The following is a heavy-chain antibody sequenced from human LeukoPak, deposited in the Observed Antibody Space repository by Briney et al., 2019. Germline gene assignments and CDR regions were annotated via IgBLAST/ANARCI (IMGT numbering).Heavy chain of an antibody. V-gene: IGHV1-69*04. D-gene: IGHD1-26*01. J-gene: IGHJ6*02. CDR3: ARGRSVGATYYYYYGMDV. CDR1: GGTFSSYA. CDR2: IIPILGIA. Sequence: SVKVSCKASGGTFSSYAISWVRQAPGQGLEWMGRIIPILGIANYAQKFQGRVTITADKSTSTAYMELSSLRSEDTAVYYCARGRSVGATYYYYYGMDVWGQGTTVAVSS.